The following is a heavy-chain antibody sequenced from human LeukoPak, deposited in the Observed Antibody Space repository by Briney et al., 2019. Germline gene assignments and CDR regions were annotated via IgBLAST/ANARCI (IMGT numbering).Heavy chain of an antibody. J-gene: IGHJ6*02. Sequence: PSETLSLTCAVYGGSFSGYYWSWIRQPPGKGLEWIGEINHSGSTNYNPSLKSRVTISVDTSKNQFSLKLSSVTAADTAVYYCARETSWYYDSRTSYPLSIGGMDVWGQGTTVTVSS. CDR2: INHSGST. CDR3: ARETSWYYDSRTSYPLSIGGMDV. D-gene: IGHD3-22*01. V-gene: IGHV4-34*01. CDR1: GGSFSGYY.